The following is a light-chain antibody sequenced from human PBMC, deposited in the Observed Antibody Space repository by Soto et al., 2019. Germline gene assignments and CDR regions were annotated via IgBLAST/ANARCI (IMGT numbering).Light chain of an antibody. Sequence: ETQMTQSPVTLSVSPGERVTLSCRASQSVSSDLAWYQKKPGQPPRLLIYGAATRATGIPARFSGSGSGTDFTLTISSLQSEDVALYYCQQYNIWPLTFGGGTRVQIK. J-gene: IGKJ4*01. V-gene: IGKV3-15*01. CDR3: QQYNIWPLT. CDR2: GAA. CDR1: QSVSSD.